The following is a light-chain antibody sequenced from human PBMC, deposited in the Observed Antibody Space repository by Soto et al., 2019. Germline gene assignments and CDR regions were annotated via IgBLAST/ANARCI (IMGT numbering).Light chain of an antibody. V-gene: IGKV3-20*01. Sequence: EIVMTQSPGTLSLSTGERASLSCRASQSVNSRYLAWYQQKPGQAPRLVIYGASSRATGIPDRFSGRGSGTGCTLTISRLESEHFSVYYCQQYGSSPITTGQVTRLQ. CDR2: GAS. J-gene: IGKJ5*01. CDR1: QSVNSRY. CDR3: QQYGSSPIT.